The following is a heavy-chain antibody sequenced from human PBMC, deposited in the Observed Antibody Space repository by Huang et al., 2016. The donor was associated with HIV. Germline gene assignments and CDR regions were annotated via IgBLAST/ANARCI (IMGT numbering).Heavy chain of an antibody. CDR2: SSYHGSTQ. CDR1: GFNFSAHA. Sequence: QVQLVESGGGVIQPGRSLRLSCAASGFNFSAHAMHWVRQAPGKGLEWVALSSYHGSTQFFGDSVRGRVAISRDNSKNTVFLQMDSLRPEDTAVYYCVRGHPAWFIRFGAFWGQGALVTVSS. CDR3: VRGHPAWFIRFGAF. J-gene: IGHJ4*02. D-gene: IGHD3-10*01. V-gene: IGHV3-30*09.